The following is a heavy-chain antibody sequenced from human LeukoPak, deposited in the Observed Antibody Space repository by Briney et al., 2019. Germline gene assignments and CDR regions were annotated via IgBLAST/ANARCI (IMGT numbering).Heavy chain of an antibody. V-gene: IGHV3-23*01. D-gene: IGHD3-10*01. J-gene: IGHJ4*02. Sequence: QSGGSLRLSCAASGFTFSNYAMSWVRQAPGKGLEWVSAISGSGGSSKYYADSVKGRFTISRDNAKNTVFLQMSSLRAEDTALYYCARKSASGNYPLDYWGQGTLVTVSS. CDR1: GFTFSNYA. CDR2: ISGSGGSSK. CDR3: ARKSASGNYPLDY.